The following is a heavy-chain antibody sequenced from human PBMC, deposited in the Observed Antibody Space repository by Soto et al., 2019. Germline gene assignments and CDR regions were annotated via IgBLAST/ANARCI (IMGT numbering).Heavy chain of an antibody. V-gene: IGHV4-34*01. J-gene: IGHJ4*02. CDR3: ARGLLDYGDYLFDY. CDR2: INHSGST. CDR1: GGSFSGYY. Sequence: SETLSLTCAVYGGSFSGYYWSWIRQPPGKGLEWIGEINHSGSTNYNPSLKSRVTISVDTSKNQFSLKLSSVTAADTAVYYCARGLLDYGDYLFDYWGQGTLVTVSS. D-gene: IGHD4-17*01.